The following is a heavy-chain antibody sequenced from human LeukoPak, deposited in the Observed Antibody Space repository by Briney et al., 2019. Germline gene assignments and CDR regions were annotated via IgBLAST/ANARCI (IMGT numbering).Heavy chain of an antibody. V-gene: IGHV3-64*01. CDR1: GFSFSGDY. Sequence: GGSLRLSCAASGFSFSGDYIHWVRQAPGKGLEYVSAISGNGVTTHYTNSVKGRFTISRDNSKNTVYLQMGSLSTEDTAVYYCARDTNREQDIWGQGTTVTVCS. J-gene: IGHJ6*02. CDR3: ARDTNREQDI. D-gene: IGHD3-3*01. CDR2: ISGNGVTT.